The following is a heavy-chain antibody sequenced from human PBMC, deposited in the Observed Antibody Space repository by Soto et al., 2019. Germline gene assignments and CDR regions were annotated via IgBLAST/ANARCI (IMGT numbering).Heavy chain of an antibody. CDR1: GYTFTSYA. Sequence: QVQLVQSGAEVKKPGASVKVSCKASGYTFTSYAMHWVRQAPGQRLEWMGWINAGNVNTKYSQKFQGIVTITRDTAVSTAYMELSILRSEDTAVDYCARGDYYDIHDYWGQGTLVTVSS. J-gene: IGHJ4*02. D-gene: IGHD3-22*01. CDR2: INAGNVNT. CDR3: ARGDYYDIHDY. V-gene: IGHV1-3*01.